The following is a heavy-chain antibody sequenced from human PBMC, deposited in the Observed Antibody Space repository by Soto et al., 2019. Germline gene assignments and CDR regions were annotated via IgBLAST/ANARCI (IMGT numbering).Heavy chain of an antibody. D-gene: IGHD2-2*01. CDR3: VRQRSYQYGDAFDV. Sequence: PGESLKISCQGSGYRFTTYWIGWVRQMPGKGLEWMGIIYPTDSDTRYRPSFQGQVTISADKSISTAYLQWRSLTASDSAIYYCVRQRSYQYGDAFDVWGQGTKVTVSS. CDR2: IYPTDSDT. V-gene: IGHV5-51*01. CDR1: GYRFTTYW. J-gene: IGHJ3*01.